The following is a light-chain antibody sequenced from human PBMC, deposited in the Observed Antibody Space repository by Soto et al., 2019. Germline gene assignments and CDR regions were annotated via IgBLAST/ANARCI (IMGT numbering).Light chain of an antibody. J-gene: IGKJ5*01. CDR3: QQRSNWPPT. V-gene: IGKV3-11*01. CDR1: QSVSSY. CDR2: DAS. Sequence: IVMPQSPATLSVSPGERATLSCRASQSVSSYLAWYQQKPGQAPRLLIYDASNRATDIPARFSGSGSGTDFTLTISSLEPEEFAVYYCQQRSNWPPTFGQGTRLEI.